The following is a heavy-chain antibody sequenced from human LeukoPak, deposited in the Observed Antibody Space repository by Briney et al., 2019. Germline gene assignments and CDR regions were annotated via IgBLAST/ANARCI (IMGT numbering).Heavy chain of an antibody. J-gene: IGHJ4*02. CDR2: ISGSGGST. Sequence: GGSLRLSCAASGFTFSSYAMSWVRQAPGKGLEWVSAISGSGGSTYYADSVKGRFTISRDNSKNTLYLQMNSLRAEDTAVYYCARVRGGVAAAGVLGYYFDYWGQGTLVTVSS. D-gene: IGHD6-13*01. CDR3: ARVRGGVAAAGVLGYYFDY. CDR1: GFTFSSYA. V-gene: IGHV3-23*01.